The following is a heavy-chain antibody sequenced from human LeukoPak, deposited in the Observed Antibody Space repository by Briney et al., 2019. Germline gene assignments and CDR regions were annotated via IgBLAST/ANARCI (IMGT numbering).Heavy chain of an antibody. J-gene: IGHJ4*02. Sequence: PSETLSLTCTVSGGSFSNYYWNWIRQPPGEGLEWIGYIYYSGSGSTNYNPSLKSRVTISIDTSKNQFSLKLSSVTAADTAVYYCARELRGGYNYLGYWGQGSLVTVSS. CDR3: ARELRGGYNYLGY. D-gene: IGHD5-24*01. CDR1: GGSFSNYY. V-gene: IGHV4-59*12. CDR2: IYYSGSGST.